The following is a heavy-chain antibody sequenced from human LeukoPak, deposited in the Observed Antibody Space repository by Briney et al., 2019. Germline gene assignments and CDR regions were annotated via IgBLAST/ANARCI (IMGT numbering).Heavy chain of an antibody. D-gene: IGHD1-26*01. CDR2: ISSTSNTM. Sequence: GGSLRLSCAASGFTFSSYNMNWVRQAPGKGPEWISYISSTSNTMYYADSVKGRFTISRDNAKNSLYLQMNSLRAEDTAVYYCATESGTYSGTCFDYWGQGTLVTVSS. CDR1: GFTFSSYN. V-gene: IGHV3-48*01. CDR3: ATESGTYSGTCFDY. J-gene: IGHJ4*02.